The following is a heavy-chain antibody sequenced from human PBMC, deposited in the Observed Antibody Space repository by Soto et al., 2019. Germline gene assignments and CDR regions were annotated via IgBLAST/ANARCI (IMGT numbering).Heavy chain of an antibody. J-gene: IGHJ4*02. CDR1: GYTFTSYY. Sequence: SVKVSCKASGYTFTSYYMHWVRQAPGQGLEWMGIINPSGGSTSYAQKFQGRVTMTRDPSMRTVYMELSSLRCEDTAVYYCATLSGGYFDYWGQGTLVTVYS. V-gene: IGHV1-46*01. D-gene: IGHD3-10*02. CDR2: INPSGGST. CDR3: ATLSGGYFDY.